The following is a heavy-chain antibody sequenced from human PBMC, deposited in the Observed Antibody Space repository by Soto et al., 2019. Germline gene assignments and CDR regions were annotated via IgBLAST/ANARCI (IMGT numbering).Heavy chain of an antibody. Sequence: QVQLQESGPGLVKPSQTLSLTCTVSGGSISSGGYFWSWIRQHPEKGLEWIGYIYYSGSTYYNPSLKSRVTISVDPSKNQFSLKLNSVTAADTAVYYCARDQGGYNGRNWFAPWGQGTLVTVSS. CDR1: GGSISSGGYF. D-gene: IGHD5-12*01. V-gene: IGHV4-31*03. CDR2: IYYSGST. CDR3: ARDQGGYNGRNWFAP. J-gene: IGHJ5*02.